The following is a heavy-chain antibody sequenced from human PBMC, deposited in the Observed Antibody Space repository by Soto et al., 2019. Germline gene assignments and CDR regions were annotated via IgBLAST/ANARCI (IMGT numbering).Heavy chain of an antibody. CDR3: ARHPYGDHDAMHV. CDR2: IYPGDSDT. V-gene: IGHV5-51*01. J-gene: IGHJ6*02. Sequence: GESLKISCKCSGYSFTNYWVGWVRPLPGKGLEWMGIIYPGDSDTRYSPSFQGQVTISADKSISTAYLQWSSLKASDTAMYYCARHPYGDHDAMHVWGQGTTVTVSS. D-gene: IGHD4-17*01. CDR1: GYSFTNYW.